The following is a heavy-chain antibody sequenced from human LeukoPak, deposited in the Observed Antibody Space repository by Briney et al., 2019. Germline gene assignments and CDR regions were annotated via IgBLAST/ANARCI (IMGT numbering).Heavy chain of an antibody. Sequence: GGSLRLSCAASGFTFSDYSMNWVRQAPGKGLEWVASVNTVSSYIYYADSMRGRFTISRDNAKNSLFLQMNSLRAEDTAVYYCARLRRNSDRSDFFYYYDHWGQGPLVTVSS. V-gene: IGHV3-21*01. J-gene: IGHJ4*02. D-gene: IGHD3-22*01. CDR1: GFTFSDYS. CDR2: VNTVSSYI. CDR3: ARLRRNSDRSDFFYYYDH.